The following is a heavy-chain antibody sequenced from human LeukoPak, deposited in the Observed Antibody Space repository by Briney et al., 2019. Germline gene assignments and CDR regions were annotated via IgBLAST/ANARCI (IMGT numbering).Heavy chain of an antibody. J-gene: IGHJ4*02. D-gene: IGHD6-19*01. Sequence: RGSLRLSCAASEFTFGSYAMTWVRQAPGKGLEWVSAISGSGGSTYYADSVKGRFTISRDNFKNTLYLQMNSLRAEDTAVYYCAKVTGGWYGDYFDYWGQGTLVTVSS. CDR1: EFTFGSYA. V-gene: IGHV3-23*01. CDR3: AKVTGGWYGDYFDY. CDR2: ISGSGGST.